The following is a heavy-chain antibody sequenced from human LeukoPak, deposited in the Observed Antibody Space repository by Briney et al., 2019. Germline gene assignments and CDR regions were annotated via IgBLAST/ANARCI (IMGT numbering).Heavy chain of an antibody. V-gene: IGHV3-33*06. CDR2: IWSGASNT. D-gene: IGHD4-11*01. J-gene: IGHJ4*02. CDR1: GFTFSHYG. CDR3: AKDAERGFDYSNSLNY. Sequence: PGRSLRLSCETSGFTFSHYGMHWVRQAPGAGLEWVAVIWSGASNTYYADSVKGRFTISRDNSRNTLYLQMSSLRAEDTAVYYCAKDAERGFDYSNSLNYWGQGTLVTVSS.